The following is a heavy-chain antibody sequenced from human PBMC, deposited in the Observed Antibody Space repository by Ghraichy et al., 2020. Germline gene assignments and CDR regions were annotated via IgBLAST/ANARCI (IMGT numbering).Heavy chain of an antibody. V-gene: IGHV3-23*01. Sequence: LTCAASEFTFSSYAMTWVRQAPGKGLEWVSTFSHVDHNTYYAGSVQGRFTISRDSSKNTLYLQMNRLRVEDTATYYCARRGGSDGWGFFDYWGQGARVTVSS. CDR2: FSHVDHNT. D-gene: IGHD1-26*01. J-gene: IGHJ4*02. CDR3: ARRGGSDGWGFFDY. CDR1: EFTFSSYA.